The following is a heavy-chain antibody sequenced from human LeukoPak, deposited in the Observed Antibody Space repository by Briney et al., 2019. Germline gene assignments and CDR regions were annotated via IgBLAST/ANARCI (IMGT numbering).Heavy chain of an antibody. V-gene: IGHV3-23*01. J-gene: IGHJ3*02. CDR3: ARSTIVAAGTGPFDI. CDR1: GFTFSTYA. CDR2: ISGGGGST. D-gene: IGHD6-13*01. Sequence: GGSLRLSCAASGFTFSTYAMSWVRQAPGKGLEWVSSISGGGGSTNYAGSVMGRFTISRDNSKSTMYLQMNSLRAEDTAVYYCARSTIVAAGTGPFDIWGQGTMVTVSS.